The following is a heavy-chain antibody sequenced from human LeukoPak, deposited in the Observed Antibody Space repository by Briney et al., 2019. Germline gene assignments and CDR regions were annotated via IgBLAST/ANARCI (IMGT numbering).Heavy chain of an antibody. Sequence: GGSLRLSCAASGFTFSIYGMSWVRQAPGKGLEWVSAISGSGGRTYNADSVKGRFTISRDNSKNTLYLQMNSLRAEDTAVYYCARGPSGYHNTGGQGTLVTVSS. CDR3: ARGPSGYHNT. D-gene: IGHD5-12*01. CDR2: ISGSGGRT. J-gene: IGHJ4*02. V-gene: IGHV3-23*01. CDR1: GFTFSIYG.